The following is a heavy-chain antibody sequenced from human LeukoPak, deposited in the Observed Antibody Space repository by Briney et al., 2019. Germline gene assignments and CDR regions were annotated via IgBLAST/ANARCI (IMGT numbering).Heavy chain of an antibody. D-gene: IGHD5-18*01. Sequence: SETLSLTCAVSGVSISSGNWWTLVRQAPGKVLEVIGEIYHSGSTNYNPSVKRRVTISVDKSRNQFSMKLRSVTAADTAVYYCAKEGVGGYNYAAWGQGTLVTVSS. J-gene: IGHJ4*02. CDR1: GVSISSGNW. CDR3: AKEGVGGYNYAA. CDR2: IYHSGST. V-gene: IGHV4-4*02.